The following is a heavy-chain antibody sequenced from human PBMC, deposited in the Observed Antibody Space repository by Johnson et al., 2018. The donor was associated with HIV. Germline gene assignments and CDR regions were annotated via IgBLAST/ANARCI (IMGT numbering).Heavy chain of an antibody. D-gene: IGHD6-13*01. CDR2: ISWNSADI. CDR3: AKNFGKILAAGGLEVGDAFDI. Sequence: LSCAASGITVGTNYMSWVRQAPGKGLEWVSGISWNSADIGYADSVKGRFTISRDSSKNTLYLQMNSLRDEDTAVYYCAKNFGKILAAGGLEVGDAFDIWGQGTMVTVSS. V-gene: IGHV3-66*01. J-gene: IGHJ3*02. CDR1: GITVGTNY.